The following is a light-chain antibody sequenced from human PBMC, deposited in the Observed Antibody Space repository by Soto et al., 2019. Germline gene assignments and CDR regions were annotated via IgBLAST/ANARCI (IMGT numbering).Light chain of an antibody. CDR1: SSDVGAYNY. V-gene: IGLV2-8*01. CDR2: EVT. CDR3: CSYADNTDYV. J-gene: IGLJ1*01. Sequence: SVLTQPPSTSVALGQSVTISFTRTSSDVGAYNYVSWYQQHPGKAPKLMIYEVTRRPSGVPDRFSGSKSGNTASLNVSGLQAEDEADYYCCSYADNTDYVFGTGTKVTVL.